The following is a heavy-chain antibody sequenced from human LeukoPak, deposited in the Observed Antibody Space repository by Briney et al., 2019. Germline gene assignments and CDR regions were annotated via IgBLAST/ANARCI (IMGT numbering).Heavy chain of an antibody. CDR1: GFTFSSYG. V-gene: IGHV3-30*18. CDR2: ISYDGSNK. Sequence: GGSLRLSCAASGFTFSSYGMHWVRQAPGKGLEWVAVISYDGSNKYYADSVKGRFTISRDNSKNTLYLQMNSLRAEDTAVYYCAKDMGRGYFDYWGQGTLVTASS. J-gene: IGHJ4*02. D-gene: IGHD3-10*01. CDR3: AKDMGRGYFDY.